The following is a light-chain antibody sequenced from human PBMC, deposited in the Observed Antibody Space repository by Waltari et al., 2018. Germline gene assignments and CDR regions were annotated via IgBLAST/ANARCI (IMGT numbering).Light chain of an antibody. J-gene: IGKJ1*01. Sequence: DIVMTQSPAILSLSPGEGATLSCSASQRGNINVAWYQQKPGQGPRLLIYGASTRSTAIPARFSGRGAGTDFTLTNSSLQAEDFAVYYCQQYNNWPPWTFGQGTKVESK. CDR1: QRGNIN. V-gene: IGKV3-15*01. CDR3: QQYNNWPPWT. CDR2: GAS.